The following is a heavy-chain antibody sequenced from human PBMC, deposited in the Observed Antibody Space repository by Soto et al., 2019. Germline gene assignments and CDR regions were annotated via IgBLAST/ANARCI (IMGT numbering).Heavy chain of an antibody. V-gene: IGHV4-59*01. J-gene: IGHJ4*02. CDR3: ARAPRGNYGYNSSFDD. Sequence: PSETLSLTCTVSGGSISSYYWSWIRQPPGKGLEWIGYIYYSGSTNYNPSLKSRVTISVDTSKSQFPLKLSSVTAADTAVYYCARAPRGNYGYNSSFDDWGQGTLVTVSS. D-gene: IGHD3-16*01. CDR2: IYYSGST. CDR1: GGSISSYY.